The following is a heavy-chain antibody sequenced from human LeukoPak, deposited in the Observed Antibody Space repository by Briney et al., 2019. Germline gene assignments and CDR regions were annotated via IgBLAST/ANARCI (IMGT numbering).Heavy chain of an antibody. J-gene: IGHJ4*02. Sequence: GESLKISCKASGYSFTTHWIGWVRQLPGKGLEWMGIIYPDDSDTKYSPSFQGQVTISADKSIRTAFLPWSSLKASDTAMYYCASATESYSYFDYWGQGTLVTVSS. CDR3: ASATESYSYFDY. V-gene: IGHV5-51*01. CDR2: IYPDDSDT. CDR1: GYSFTTHW. D-gene: IGHD1-26*01.